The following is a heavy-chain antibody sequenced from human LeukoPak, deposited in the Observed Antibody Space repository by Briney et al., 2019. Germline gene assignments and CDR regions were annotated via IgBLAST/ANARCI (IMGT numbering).Heavy chain of an antibody. CDR1: GFTFDDYA. CDR3: AKSDWFDP. V-gene: IGHV3-9*01. CDR2: ISWNSGSI. J-gene: IGHJ5*02. Sequence: PGGSLRLSCAASGFTFDDYAMHWVRQAPGKGLEWVSGISWNSGSIGYADSVKGRFNISRDNARNTLYLQMNGLRVDDTAVYYCAKSDWFDPWGRGILVTVSS.